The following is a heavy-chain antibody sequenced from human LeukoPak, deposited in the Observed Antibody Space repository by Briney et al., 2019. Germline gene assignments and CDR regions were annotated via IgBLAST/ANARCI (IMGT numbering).Heavy chain of an antibody. CDR3: SRESGPFCPFGY. V-gene: IGHV4/OR15-8*02. J-gene: IGHJ4*02. D-gene: IGHD1-26*01. Sequence: SETLSLTCGVSGGSISSTNWWSWVRQPPGQGLEWIREISLAGQTNYNPSLNGRVTMSLDKSSNQLSLHLTSVTAADTATYFCSRESGPFCPFGYWGQGTLVIVSS. CDR2: ISLAGQT. CDR1: GGSISSTNW.